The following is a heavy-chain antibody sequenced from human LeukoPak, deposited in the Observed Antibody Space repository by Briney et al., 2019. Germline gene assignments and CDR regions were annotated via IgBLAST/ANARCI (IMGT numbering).Heavy chain of an antibody. V-gene: IGHV1-2*02. CDR2: INPNSGGT. CDR3: ASDDYGDYLHWFDP. D-gene: IGHD4-17*01. CDR1: GYTFTGYY. J-gene: IGHJ5*02. Sequence: ASVKVSCKASGYTFTGYYMHWVRQAPGQGLEWMGWINPNSGGTNYAQKFQGRVTMTRDTSISTAYMELSRLRSDDTAVYYCASDDYGDYLHWFDPWGQGTLVTVSS.